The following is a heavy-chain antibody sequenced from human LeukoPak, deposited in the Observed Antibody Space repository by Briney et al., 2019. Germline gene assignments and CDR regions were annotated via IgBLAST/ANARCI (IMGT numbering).Heavy chain of an antibody. CDR3: ARRALRYCSSTSCPAQYYGVDV. CDR1: GFIFSSYW. J-gene: IGHJ6*04. D-gene: IGHD2-2*01. Sequence: GGSMRLSCAASGFIFSSYWMSWVRQAPGKGLEWVANIKEDGSEKYYVDSVKGRFTISRDNAKNSLYLQTNSLRAEDTAVYYCARRALRYCSSTSCPAQYYGVDVWGKGTTVTVSS. V-gene: IGHV3-7*03. CDR2: IKEDGSEK.